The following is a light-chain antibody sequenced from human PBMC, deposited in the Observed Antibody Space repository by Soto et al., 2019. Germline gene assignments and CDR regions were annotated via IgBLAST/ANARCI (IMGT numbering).Light chain of an antibody. Sequence: DIVMTQSPLSLPVTPGEPASISCRSSQSLLYSNRYNYLDWYLQRPGQPPQLLIYLGSDRASGVPARFSGSGSGTDFILKNSRVEAEDVGVYYCMQALQTPYTFGQGTKLEIK. V-gene: IGKV2-28*01. CDR2: LGS. J-gene: IGKJ2*01. CDR1: QSLLYSNRYNY. CDR3: MQALQTPYT.